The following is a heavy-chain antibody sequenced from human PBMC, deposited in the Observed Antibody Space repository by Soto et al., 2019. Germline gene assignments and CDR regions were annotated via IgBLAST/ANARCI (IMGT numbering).Heavy chain of an antibody. J-gene: IGHJ4*02. V-gene: IGHV3-23*01. D-gene: IGHD6-19*01. CDR1: GFTLSTYA. Sequence: GGSLRLSCAASGFTLSTYAMSWVRQAPGKGLEWVSGFSGSGYATYYADSVKGRFTISRDNSKNTLYLQMDSLRAEDTAVYYCAKLSSSGWYGHIDYWGQGTLVTVSS. CDR2: FSGSGYAT. CDR3: AKLSSSGWYGHIDY.